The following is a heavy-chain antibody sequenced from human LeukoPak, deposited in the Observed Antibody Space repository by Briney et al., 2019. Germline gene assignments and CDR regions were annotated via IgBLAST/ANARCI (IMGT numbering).Heavy chain of an antibody. D-gene: IGHD2-15*01. CDR3: ARDLLTTLDY. Sequence: SETLSLTCTVSGGSISSGGYYWSWIRQHPGKGLEWIGYIYYSGSTYYNPSLKSRVTISVDTSKNQFSLKLSSVTAADTAVYYCARDLLTTLDYWGQGTLVTVSS. CDR2: IYYSGST. V-gene: IGHV4-31*03. J-gene: IGHJ4*02. CDR1: GGSISSGGYY.